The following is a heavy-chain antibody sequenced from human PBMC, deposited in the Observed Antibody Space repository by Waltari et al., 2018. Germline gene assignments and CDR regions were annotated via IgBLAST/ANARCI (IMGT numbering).Heavy chain of an antibody. V-gene: IGHV4-39*01. CDR2: ISYSGHT. CDR3: ARLSYHIVTGYGWFDP. D-gene: IGHD3-9*01. Sequence: QLQLQESGPGLVKPSETLSLTCTVSGGSISSESYYWGWIRQPPGKGLEWIGIISYSGHTDYHPSLKSRVTISVDTSKNQFSLKLSSVTAADTAVYYCARLSYHIVTGYGWFDPWGLGTLVTVSS. J-gene: IGHJ5*02. CDR1: GGSISSESYY.